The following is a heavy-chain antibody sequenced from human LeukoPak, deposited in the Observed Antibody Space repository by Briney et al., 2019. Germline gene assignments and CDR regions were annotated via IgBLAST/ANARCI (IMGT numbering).Heavy chain of an antibody. CDR1: GFIFSSYS. J-gene: IGHJ4*02. Sequence: GGSLRLSCAASGFIFSSYSMNWVRQAPGKGLEWVSYISISSTTISYADSVRGRFTISSDNAKNSLYLQMNSLRAEDTAVYYCARDTHYSFDYWGQGTLVIVSS. D-gene: IGHD2-21*01. CDR2: ISISSTTI. V-gene: IGHV3-48*01. CDR3: ARDTHYSFDY.